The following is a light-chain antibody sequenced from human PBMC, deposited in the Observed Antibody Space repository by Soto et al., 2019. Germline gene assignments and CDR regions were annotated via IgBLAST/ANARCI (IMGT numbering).Light chain of an antibody. Sequence: QAVVTQPPSVSAAPGQKVTISCSESSSNIGNNYVSWYQHLPGTAPKLLIYDNNKRPSGIPDRFSGSKSGTSATLGITGLQTGDEADYYCGTWDSSLSAGWGVFGGGTKLTVL. V-gene: IGLV1-51*01. CDR1: SSNIGNNY. J-gene: IGLJ2*01. CDR2: DNN. CDR3: GTWDSSLSAGWGV.